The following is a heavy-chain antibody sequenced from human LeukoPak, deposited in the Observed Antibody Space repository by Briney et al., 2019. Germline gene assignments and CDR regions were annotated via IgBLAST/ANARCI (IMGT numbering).Heavy chain of an antibody. CDR3: ASLYSSGYCDY. V-gene: IGHV3-7*01. J-gene: IGHJ4*02. Sequence: GGSLRLSCAASGFTFSSYWMSWVRQAPGKGLEWVANIKQDGSEKYYVDPVKGRFIISRDNAKNSLYLQMNSLRAEDTAVYYCASLYSSGYCDYWGQGTLVTVS. CDR2: IKQDGSEK. D-gene: IGHD3-22*01. CDR1: GFTFSSYW.